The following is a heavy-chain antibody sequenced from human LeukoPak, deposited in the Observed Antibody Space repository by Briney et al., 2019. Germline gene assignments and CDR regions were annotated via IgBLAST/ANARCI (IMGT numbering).Heavy chain of an antibody. CDR1: GGSISSYY. V-gene: IGHV4-4*07. CDR3: ARQVGATFDY. CDR2: IYTSGGT. Sequence: SETLSLTCTVSGGSISSYYWNWIRQPAGEGLEWIGRIYTSGGTNYNPSLRSRVTISVDTSKNQFSLKLSSVTAADTAVYFCARQVGATFDYWGQGALVTVSS. D-gene: IGHD1-26*01. J-gene: IGHJ4*02.